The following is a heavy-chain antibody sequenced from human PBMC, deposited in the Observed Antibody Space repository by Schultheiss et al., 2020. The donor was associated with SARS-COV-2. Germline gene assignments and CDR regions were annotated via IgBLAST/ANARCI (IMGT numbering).Heavy chain of an antibody. V-gene: IGHV4-34*01. CDR2: INHSGST. CDR3: ARGLNSGSYLMDRDAFDI. Sequence: GSLRLSCAVYGGSFSGYYWSWIRQPPGKGLEWIGEINHSGSTNYNPSLKSRVTISVDTSKNQFSLKLSSVTAADTAVYYCARGLNSGSYLMDRDAFDIWGQGTMVTVSS. J-gene: IGHJ3*02. D-gene: IGHD1-26*01. CDR1: GGSFSGYY.